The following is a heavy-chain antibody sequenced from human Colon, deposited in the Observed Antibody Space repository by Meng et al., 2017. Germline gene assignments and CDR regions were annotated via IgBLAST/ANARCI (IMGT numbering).Heavy chain of an antibody. CDR3: ARDYWGSLDF. CDR1: GGSVSSAGYQ. Sequence: QGQLQESGPGLVGPSGTLSLICSVSGGSVSSAGYQWSWIRQPPGKGLEWIGYASTNYNPSLKSRVTISVDTSKNQFSLRLTSVTAADTAVYYCARDYWGSLDFWGQGILVTVSS. V-gene: IGHV4-61*08. D-gene: IGHD3-16*01. CDR2: AST. J-gene: IGHJ4*02.